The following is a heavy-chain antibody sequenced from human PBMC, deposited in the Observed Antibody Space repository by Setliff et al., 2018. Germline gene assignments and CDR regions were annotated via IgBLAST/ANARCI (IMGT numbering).Heavy chain of an antibody. Sequence: SVKVSCKASGGSFSTYAISWVRQAPGPGLEWMGVISPIFGKTNNAQKFQGRVTITADESTRTAYMELSSLRSDDTDVYYCARANYYDSSGHSVYGMYVWGQGTTVTVSS. CDR2: ISPIFGKT. D-gene: IGHD3-22*01. J-gene: IGHJ6*02. V-gene: IGHV1-69*13. CDR1: GGSFSTYA. CDR3: ARANYYDSSGHSVYGMYV.